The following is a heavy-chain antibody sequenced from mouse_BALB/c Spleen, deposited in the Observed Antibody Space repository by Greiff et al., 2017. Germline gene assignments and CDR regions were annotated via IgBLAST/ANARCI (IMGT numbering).Heavy chain of an antibody. V-gene: IGHV1S137*01. CDR2: ISTYYGDA. CDR3: ARGLRDGAMDY. D-gene: IGHD2-2*01. CDR1: GYTFTDYA. J-gene: IGHJ4*01. Sequence: QVQLKQSGAELVRPGVSVKISCKGSGYTFTDYAMHWVKQSHAKSLEWIGVISTYYGDASYNQKFKGKATMTVDKSSSTAYMELARLTSEDSAIYYCARGLRDGAMDYWGQGTSVTVSS.